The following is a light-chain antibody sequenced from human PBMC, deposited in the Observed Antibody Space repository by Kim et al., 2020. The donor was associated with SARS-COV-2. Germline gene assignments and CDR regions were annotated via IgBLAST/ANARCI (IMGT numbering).Light chain of an antibody. Sequence: EIVMTQSPATLSVSPGERVTLSCRASQSVTTNVAWYQQKPGQAPRLLIYDASRRATGIPARFSGGGSGTEFTLTISSLQSEDFAVYYCKQYTNLITFGQGTKLEI. CDR2: DAS. CDR3: KQYTNLIT. V-gene: IGKV3-15*01. CDR1: QSVTTN. J-gene: IGKJ2*01.